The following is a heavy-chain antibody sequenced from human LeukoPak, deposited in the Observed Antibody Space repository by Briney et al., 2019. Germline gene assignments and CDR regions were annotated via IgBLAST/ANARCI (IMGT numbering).Heavy chain of an antibody. J-gene: IGHJ3*02. Sequence: GGSLRLSCAASGFTFSSYGMSWVRQAPGKGLEWVSSISSSSSYIYYADSVKGRFTISRDNSKNTLYLQMNSLRAEDTAVYYCAKDGGGFGIKDAFDIWGQGTMVTVSS. CDR3: AKDGGGFGIKDAFDI. V-gene: IGHV3-23*01. CDR2: ISSSSSYI. D-gene: IGHD3-10*01. CDR1: GFTFSSYG.